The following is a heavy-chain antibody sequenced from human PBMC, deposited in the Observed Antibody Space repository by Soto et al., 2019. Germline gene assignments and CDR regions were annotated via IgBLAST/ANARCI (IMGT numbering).Heavy chain of an antibody. J-gene: IGHJ4*02. V-gene: IGHV2-5*02. CDR1: GFSLNDRGMG. Sequence: QITLKESGPTLVKPTQTLTLTCSFSGFSLNDRGMGVGWIRQPPGKALEWLALIYWDDDKRYSPSLKSRLTISKDTSRNQVLLTLTNMDPFDTATYYCAHDLVGDTGFENWGQGTLVTVSS. D-gene: IGHD1-26*01. CDR2: IYWDDDK. CDR3: AHDLVGDTGFEN.